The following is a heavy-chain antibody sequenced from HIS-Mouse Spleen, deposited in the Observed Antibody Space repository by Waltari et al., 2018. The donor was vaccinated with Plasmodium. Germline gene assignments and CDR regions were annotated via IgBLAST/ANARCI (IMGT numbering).Heavy chain of an antibody. Sequence: QVQLVESGGGVVQPGRSLRLSCAASGFTFSSYAMHWVRQAPGKGLEWVAVISSDGSNKYTADSVKGRFTISRDNSKNTLYLQMNSLRAEDTAVYYCARDVAEHYSSSSDEYFQHWGQGTLVTVSS. D-gene: IGHD6-6*01. CDR3: ARDVAEHYSSSSDEYFQH. J-gene: IGHJ1*01. CDR1: GFTFSSYA. CDR2: ISSDGSNK. V-gene: IGHV3-30-3*01.